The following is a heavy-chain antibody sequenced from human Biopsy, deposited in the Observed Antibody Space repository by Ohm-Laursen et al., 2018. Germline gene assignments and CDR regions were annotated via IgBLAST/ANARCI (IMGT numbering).Heavy chain of an antibody. Sequence: SLRLSCTASGFPFTGFSTDWVRQTPGKGLEWVSTISSSSDNIYYVDSVKGRFTISRDNAKNSLYLQMNSLRAEDTAVYYCARSRGSSGIATIYYYGMDVWGQGTTVTVSS. CDR2: ISSSSDNI. D-gene: IGHD3-10*01. CDR1: GFPFTGFS. V-gene: IGHV3-21*01. CDR3: ARSRGSSGIATIYYYGMDV. J-gene: IGHJ6*02.